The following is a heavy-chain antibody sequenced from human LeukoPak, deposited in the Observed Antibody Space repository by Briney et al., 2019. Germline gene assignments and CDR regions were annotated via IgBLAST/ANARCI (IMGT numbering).Heavy chain of an antibody. Sequence: SETLSLTCVVYAGSFSNYYWSWIRQIPGKGLEWTGEVYHSGSTDYNPSLKSRITISIDTSKSHFSLKLSSVTVADTAVYYCARGGAVNGFDVWGQGTRVTVSS. CDR1: AGSFSNYY. V-gene: IGHV4-34*01. D-gene: IGHD6-19*01. CDR3: ARGGAVNGFDV. J-gene: IGHJ3*01. CDR2: VYHSGST.